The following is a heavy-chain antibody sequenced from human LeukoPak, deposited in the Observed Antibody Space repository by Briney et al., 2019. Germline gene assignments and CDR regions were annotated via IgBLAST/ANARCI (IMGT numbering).Heavy chain of an antibody. CDR3: AKEAREGFGFDY. D-gene: IGHD3-16*01. CDR2: IKEDGSEK. CDR1: GFTFSSFW. J-gene: IGHJ4*02. Sequence: GGSLRLSCAASGFTFSSFWMTWVRQAPGRGPEWVANIKEDGSEKYYVDSVKGRFTISRDNAKSSLYLQMNSLRVEDTAVYYCAKEAREGFGFDYWGQGTLVTVSS. V-gene: IGHV3-7*01.